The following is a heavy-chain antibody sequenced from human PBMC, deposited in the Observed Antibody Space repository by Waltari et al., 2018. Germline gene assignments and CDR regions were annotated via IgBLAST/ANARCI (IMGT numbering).Heavy chain of an antibody. CDR3: AVKTTANWFDP. CDR2: IYSGGST. CDR1: GFTVSSNY. D-gene: IGHD4-17*01. Sequence: EVQLVESGGGLIQPGGALRLSCAASGFTVSSNYMSWVRQAPGKGLRWVSVIYSGGSTYYADSVKGRFTISRDNSKHTLYLQMNSLRAEDTAVYYCAVKTTANWFDPWGQGTLVTVSS. J-gene: IGHJ5*02. V-gene: IGHV3-53*01.